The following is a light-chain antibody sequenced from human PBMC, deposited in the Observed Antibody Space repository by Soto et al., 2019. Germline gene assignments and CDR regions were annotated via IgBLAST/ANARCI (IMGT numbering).Light chain of an antibody. Sequence: QSVLTQPASVSGSPGQSITISCTGTSSDVGGYNYVSWYQQHPGKAPKLMIYDVSNRPSGVSNRFSGSKSGNTASLTISGLQAEDEADYYCISYTSSSTLRVFGGGTKVTVL. CDR3: ISYTSSSTLRV. CDR2: DVS. V-gene: IGLV2-14*01. CDR1: SSDVGGYNY. J-gene: IGLJ2*01.